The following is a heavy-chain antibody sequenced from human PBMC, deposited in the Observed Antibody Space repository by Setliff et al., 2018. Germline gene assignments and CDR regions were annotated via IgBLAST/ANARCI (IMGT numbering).Heavy chain of an antibody. J-gene: IGHJ4*01. V-gene: IGHV4-39*01. D-gene: IGHD2-15*01. Sequence: KTSETLSLTCTVSDDSFTSSRYYWGWIRQAPGSGLEWIGSISYSGTPYYNASAESRVTISIDTSRNQFSLELRSVTVADTATYYCVRPGGTTVVARHFDYWGAGILVTVSS. CDR3: VRPGGTTVVARHFDY. CDR2: ISYSGTP. CDR1: DDSFTSSRYY.